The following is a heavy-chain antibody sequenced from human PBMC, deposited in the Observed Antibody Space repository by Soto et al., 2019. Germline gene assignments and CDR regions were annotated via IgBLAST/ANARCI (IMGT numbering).Heavy chain of an antibody. Sequence: QVQLVQSGAEVKKPGASVKVSCKASGYTFTSHGISWVRQAPGQGLEWMGWISTYSGNTNYVQKFQGRVTMTTDTSTSTAYMELRSLRSDDTAVYYCAREGPNDWNYGMDVWGQGTTVTVSS. CDR1: GYTFTSHG. CDR2: ISTYSGNT. D-gene: IGHD1-1*01. J-gene: IGHJ6*02. CDR3: AREGPNDWNYGMDV. V-gene: IGHV1-18*04.